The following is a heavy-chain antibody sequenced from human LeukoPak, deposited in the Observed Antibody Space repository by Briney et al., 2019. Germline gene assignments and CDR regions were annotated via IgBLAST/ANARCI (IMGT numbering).Heavy chain of an antibody. CDR3: AKGQTIPVGLFDF. V-gene: IGHV3-23*01. D-gene: IGHD2-2*02. J-gene: IGHJ4*02. Sequence: GGSLRLSCAASGFTLSSYAMSWVRQAPGKGLEWVSAISGSGGSTYYADSVKGRFTISRDNSKNTLYLQMSSLRAEDTAVYYCAKGQTIPVGLFDFWGQGTLVTVSS. CDR1: GFTLSSYA. CDR2: ISGSGGST.